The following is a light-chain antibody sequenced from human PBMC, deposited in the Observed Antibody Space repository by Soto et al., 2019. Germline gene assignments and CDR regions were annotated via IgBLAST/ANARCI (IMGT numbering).Light chain of an antibody. CDR1: QSVLYSSNNKNY. CDR3: QQLNSYPALT. V-gene: IGKV4-1*01. Sequence: DIVMTQSPDSLAVSLGERATINCKSSQSVLYSSNNKNYLAWYQQKPGQPPKLLIYAASTLQSGVPSRFSGSGSGTEFTLTISSLQPEDFATYYCQQLNSYPALTFGGGTKVEIK. CDR2: AAS. J-gene: IGKJ4*01.